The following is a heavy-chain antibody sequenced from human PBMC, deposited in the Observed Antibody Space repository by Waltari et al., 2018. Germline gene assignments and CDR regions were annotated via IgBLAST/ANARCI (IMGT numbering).Heavy chain of an antibody. J-gene: IGHJ4*02. CDR3: VLYSSTFLGDC. CDR2: STTDGSIT. D-gene: IGHD6-13*01. CDR1: GFIFSSYW. V-gene: IGHV3-74*01. Sequence: EVQLVESGGGLVQPGGSLRLSCAASGFIFSSYWMHWVRQAPGKGLVSVSQSTTDGSITSYADSVKGRFTISRDNAKNTLFLQMNSLRAEDTAVYYCVLYSSTFLGDCWGQGNLVTVSS.